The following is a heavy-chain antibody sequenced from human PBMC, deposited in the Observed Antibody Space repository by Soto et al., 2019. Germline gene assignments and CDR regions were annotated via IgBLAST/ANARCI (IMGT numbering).Heavy chain of an antibody. J-gene: IGHJ6*03. V-gene: IGHV3-30*03. CDR3: ASQYGLYYYYYMDV. CDR1: GFTFSSYG. D-gene: IGHD2-2*01. CDR2: ISYDGSNK. Sequence: GGSLRLSCAASGFTFSSYGMHWVRQAPGKGLEWVAVISYDGSNKYYADSVKGRFTISRDNSKNTLYLQMNSLRAEDTAVYYCASQYGLYYYYYMDVWGKGTTVTVSS.